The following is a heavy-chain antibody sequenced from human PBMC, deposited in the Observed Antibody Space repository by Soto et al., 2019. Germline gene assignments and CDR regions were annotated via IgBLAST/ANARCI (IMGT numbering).Heavy chain of an antibody. D-gene: IGHD3-3*01. CDR3: ARGGVLTYYDFWSGYYFQEPFDY. CDR2: IYSGGST. V-gene: IGHV3-53*01. CDR1: GFTVSSNY. J-gene: IGHJ4*02. Sequence: GGSLRLSCAASGFTVSSNYMSWVRQAPGKGLEWVSVIYSGGSTYYADSVKGRFTISRDNSKNTLYLQMNSLRAEDTAVYYCARGGVLTYYDFWSGYYFQEPFDYWGQGTLVTVSS.